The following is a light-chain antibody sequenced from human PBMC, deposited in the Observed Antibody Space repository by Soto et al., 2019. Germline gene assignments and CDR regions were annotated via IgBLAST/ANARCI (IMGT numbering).Light chain of an antibody. Sequence: EVVLTQSPGTLSLSPGDRATLSCGASQSVTSKLAWYQQKPGQAPRLLISGASNRATGIPDRFSGSGSGTDFTLTISRLEPDDFALYFCQQYGSSPPMYTFGQGTKLEIK. CDR2: GAS. V-gene: IGKV3-20*01. CDR1: QSVTSK. J-gene: IGKJ2*01. CDR3: QQYGSSPPMYT.